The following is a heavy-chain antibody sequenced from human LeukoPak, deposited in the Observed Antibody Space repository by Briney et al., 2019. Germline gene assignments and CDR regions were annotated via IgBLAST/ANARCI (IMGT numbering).Heavy chain of an antibody. D-gene: IGHD3-9*01. CDR1: GGSFSGYY. Sequence: SETLSLTCAVYGGSFSGYYWSWIRQPPGKGLEWIGEINHSGSTNYNPSLKSRVTISVDTSKNQFSLKLSSVTAADTAVYYCARHRGGAVLRYFDWSTYYFDYWGQGTLVTVSS. CDR2: INHSGST. J-gene: IGHJ4*02. CDR3: ARHRGGAVLRYFDWSTYYFDY. V-gene: IGHV4-34*01.